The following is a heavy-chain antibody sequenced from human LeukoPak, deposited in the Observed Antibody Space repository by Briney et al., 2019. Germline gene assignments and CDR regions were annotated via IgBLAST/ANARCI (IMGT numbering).Heavy chain of an antibody. D-gene: IGHD5-18*01. V-gene: IGHV3-30-3*01. CDR3: AGDGAIQLWPNFDY. J-gene: IGHJ4*02. CDR2: ISYDGSNK. CDR1: GFTFSTYA. Sequence: PGGSLRLSCAASGFTFSTYAMSWVRQPPGKGLERVAVISYDGSNKYYADSVKGRFTISRDNSKNTLYLQMNSLRAEDTAVYYCAGDGAIQLWPNFDYWGQGTLVTVSS.